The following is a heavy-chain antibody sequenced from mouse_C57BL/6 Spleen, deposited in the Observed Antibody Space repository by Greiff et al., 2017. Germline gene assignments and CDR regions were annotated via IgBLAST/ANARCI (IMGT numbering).Heavy chain of an antibody. CDR2: IHPSDSDT. V-gene: IGHV1-74*01. CDR1: GYTFTSYW. J-gene: IGHJ4*01. CDR3: AIELRSYAMDY. D-gene: IGHD1-1*01. Sequence: QVQLKQPGAELVKPGASVKVSCKASGYTFTSYWMHWVKQRPGQGLEWIGRIHPSDSDTNYNQKFKGKATLTVDKSSSTAYMQLSSLTSEDSAVYYCAIELRSYAMDYWGQGTSVTVSS.